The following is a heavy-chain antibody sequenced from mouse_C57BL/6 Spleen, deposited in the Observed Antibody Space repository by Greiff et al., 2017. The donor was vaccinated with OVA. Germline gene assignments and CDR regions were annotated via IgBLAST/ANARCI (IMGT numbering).Heavy chain of an antibody. Sequence: QVQLQQSGPELVKPGASVKISCKASGYAFSSSWMNWVKQRPGKGLEWIGRIYPGDGDTKYNGKFKGKATLTADKSSSTAYMQLSSLTSEASAVYFCARFLITTVGCDYWGQGTTLTVSS. D-gene: IGHD1-1*01. CDR2: IYPGDGDT. CDR3: ARFLITTVGCDY. V-gene: IGHV1-82*01. J-gene: IGHJ2*01. CDR1: GYAFSSSW.